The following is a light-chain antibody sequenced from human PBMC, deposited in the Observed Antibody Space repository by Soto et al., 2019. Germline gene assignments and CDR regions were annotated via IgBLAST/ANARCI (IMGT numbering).Light chain of an antibody. CDR1: SSDVGGYKY. Sequence: QSVLTQPRSVSGSPGQSVTISCTGTSSDVGGYKYVSWYQQHPGKVPKLMMFDVSERPSGVPDRFSGSKSGNTASLSISGLQAEDEADYYCCAYAGSYTVLFGGETQLTVL. J-gene: IGLJ2*01. CDR2: DVS. V-gene: IGLV2-11*01. CDR3: CAYAGSYTVL.